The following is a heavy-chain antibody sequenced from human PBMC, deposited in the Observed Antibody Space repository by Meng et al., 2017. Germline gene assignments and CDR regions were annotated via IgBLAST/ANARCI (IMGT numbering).Heavy chain of an antibody. CDR2: IWYDGSNK. Sequence: RLGGSGGGGVQPGRSLSLAGAATGLTFSCNGIHWVRQDPGKGLEWVEVIWYDGSNKYYADSVKVRFTISRDNSKNTLYLQMNSLRAEDTAVYYCARGDWNDAWYFDLWGRGTLVTVSS. J-gene: IGHJ2*01. CDR1: GLTFSCNG. CDR3: ARGDWNDAWYFDL. D-gene: IGHD1-1*01. V-gene: IGHV3-33*01.